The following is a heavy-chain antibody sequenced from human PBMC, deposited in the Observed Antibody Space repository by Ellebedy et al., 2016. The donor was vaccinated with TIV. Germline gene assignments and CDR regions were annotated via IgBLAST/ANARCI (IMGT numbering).Heavy chain of an antibody. V-gene: IGHV4-39*07. D-gene: IGHD3-10*01. CDR1: GGSISSSSYY. CDR2: IYYSGST. CDR3: ARLGDYGSGAPWGGYYFDY. J-gene: IGHJ4*02. Sequence: SETLSLXXTVSGGSISSSSYYWGWIRQPPGKGLEWIGSIYYSGSTYYNPSLKSRVTISVDTSKNQFSLKLSSVTAADTAVYYCARLGDYGSGAPWGGYYFDYWGQGTLVTVSS.